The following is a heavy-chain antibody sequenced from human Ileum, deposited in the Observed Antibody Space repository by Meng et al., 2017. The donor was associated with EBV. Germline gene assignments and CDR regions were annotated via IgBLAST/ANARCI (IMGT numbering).Heavy chain of an antibody. D-gene: IGHD3-22*01. V-gene: IGHV4-4*02. CDR2: IHHTEST. CDR3: ARESYSDSSGYYSLDY. J-gene: IGHJ4*02. Sequence: QVRRQESGPGLVKPSGTLSLTCAVSGGSISSSNWWSWVRQAPGKGLEWIGEIHHTESTNYNPSLKSRVTISVDKSKNQFSLKLSSVTAADTAVYYCARESYSDSSGYYSLDYWGQGSLVTVSS. CDR1: GGSISSSNW.